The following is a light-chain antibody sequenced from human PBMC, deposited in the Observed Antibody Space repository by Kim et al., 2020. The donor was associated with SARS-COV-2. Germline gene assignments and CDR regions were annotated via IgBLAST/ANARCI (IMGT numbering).Light chain of an antibody. J-gene: IGLJ2*01. CDR1: RSNIGLND. V-gene: IGLV1-51*01. CDR2: DDN. Sequence: GQKVTISVSGRRSNIGLNDVAWYQQLPGTAPKLHIYDDNNRHSGVPDRFSGSKSGTSATLGITGLQTGDEADYYCGAWDSGLSAGVFGGGTQLTVL. CDR3: GAWDSGLSAGV.